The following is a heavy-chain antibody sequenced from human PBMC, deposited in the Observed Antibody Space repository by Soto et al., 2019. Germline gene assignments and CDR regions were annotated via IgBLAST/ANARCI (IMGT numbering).Heavy chain of an antibody. CDR3: ARCIQGDYYYGMDV. CDR2: IIPIFGTA. V-gene: IGHV1-69*13. CDR1: GGTFSSYA. Sequence: ASVKVSCKASGGTFSSYAISWVRQAPGQGLEWMGGIIPIFGTANYAQKFQGRVTITADESTSTAYMELTNLRSDDTAVYYCARCIQGDYYYGMDVWGQGTTVTVSS. J-gene: IGHJ6*02. D-gene: IGHD5-18*01.